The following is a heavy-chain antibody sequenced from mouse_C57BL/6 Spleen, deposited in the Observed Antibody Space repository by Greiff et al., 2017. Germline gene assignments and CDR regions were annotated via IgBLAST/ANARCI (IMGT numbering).Heavy chain of an antibody. CDR2: INPNNGGT. D-gene: IGHD1-1*01. Sequence: EVQLQQSGPELVKPGASVKISCKASGYTFTDYYMNWVKQSHGQSLEWIGDINPNNGGTSYTQKFKGKATLTVDKSSSTASMELRILTSEYSAVDSCASSYYYCSSSFAYWGQGTLVTVSA. CDR3: ASSYYYCSSSFAY. J-gene: IGHJ3*01. V-gene: IGHV1-26*01. CDR1: GYTFTDYY.